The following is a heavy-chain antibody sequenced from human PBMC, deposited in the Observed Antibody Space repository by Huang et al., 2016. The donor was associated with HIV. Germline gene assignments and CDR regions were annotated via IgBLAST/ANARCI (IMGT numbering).Heavy chain of an antibody. CDR2: IGSDSRDT. CDR3: ARDTYYTDIWKRNDASFL. D-gene: IGHD3-22*01. CDR1: GYDFGSYG. J-gene: IGHJ3*01. V-gene: IGHV1-18*01. Sequence: QVQLVQSGGEVKQPGASVRVSCKASGYDFGSYGMSWVRQAPGQCLGWLGWIGSDSRDTRTAQKFQGRVTMTTDRSATTTYMELRSLRYDDTAVYYWARDTYYTDIWKRNDASFLWGQGTMITVYS.